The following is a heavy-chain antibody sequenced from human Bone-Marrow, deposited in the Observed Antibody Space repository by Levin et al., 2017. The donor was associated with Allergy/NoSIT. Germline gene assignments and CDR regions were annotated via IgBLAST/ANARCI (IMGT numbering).Heavy chain of an antibody. V-gene: IGHV1-18*01. Sequence: GESLKISCKASGYTFTTFGISWVRQAPGQGLEWMGWISPYNGNTNYAQNLQGRVTMTTDTSTSTAYMELRSLRSDDTAMYYCARDLVVVGATPGYWGQGTLVAVSS. CDR1: GYTFTTFG. CDR3: ARDLVVVGATPGY. D-gene: IGHD2-15*01. J-gene: IGHJ4*02. CDR2: ISPYNGNT.